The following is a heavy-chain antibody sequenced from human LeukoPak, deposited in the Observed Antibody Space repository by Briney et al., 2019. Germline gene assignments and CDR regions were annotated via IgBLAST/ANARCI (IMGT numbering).Heavy chain of an antibody. CDR3: SKCSSTSCYTFDY. Sequence: GGSLRLSCAASGFTFSSYAMSWVRQAPGKGLEWVSAISGSGGSTYYADSVEGRFTISRDNSKNTLYLQMNSLSAEDTAVYYCSKCSSTSCYTFDYWGQGTLVTVSS. V-gene: IGHV3-23*01. CDR1: GFTFSSYA. D-gene: IGHD2-2*02. CDR2: ISGSGGST. J-gene: IGHJ4*02.